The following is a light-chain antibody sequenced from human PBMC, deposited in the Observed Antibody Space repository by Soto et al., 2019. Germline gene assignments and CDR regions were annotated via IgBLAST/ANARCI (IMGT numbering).Light chain of an antibody. CDR1: QSISTS. Sequence: DIQMTQSPSTLSASVGDRVTMTCRASQSISTSLAWCQHKPGKAPKLLIYDASSLESGVPSRFSGSGSGTEFTLTISSLQPDDFATYYCQQYNSYSGTFGQGTKVDI. CDR2: DAS. J-gene: IGKJ1*01. V-gene: IGKV1-5*01. CDR3: QQYNSYSGT.